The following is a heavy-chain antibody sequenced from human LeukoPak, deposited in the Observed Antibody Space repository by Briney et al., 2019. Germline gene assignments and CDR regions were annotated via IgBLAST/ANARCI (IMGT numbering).Heavy chain of an antibody. CDR3: ARDRLHYGEYEKTFDY. CDR2: IKQDGSEK. J-gene: IGHJ4*02. D-gene: IGHD4-17*01. V-gene: IGHV3-7*01. CDR1: GFTFSSYG. Sequence: GGSLRLSCAASGFTFSSYGMNWVRQAPGKGLEWVANIKQDGSEKYYVDSVKGRFTISRDNAKNSLYLQMNSLRAEDTAVYYCARDRLHYGEYEKTFDYWGQGTLVAVSS.